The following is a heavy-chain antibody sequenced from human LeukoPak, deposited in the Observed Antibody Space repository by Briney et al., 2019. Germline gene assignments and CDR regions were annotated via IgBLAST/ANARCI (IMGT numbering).Heavy chain of an antibody. V-gene: IGHV4-34*01. CDR3: ARWVGVLLWFGELFNGYFDY. Sequence: SETLSLTCAVYGGSFSGYYWSWIRQPPGKGLEWIGEINHSGSTNYNPSHKSRVTISVDTSKNQFSLKLSSVTAADTAVYYCARWVGVLLWFGELFNGYFDYWGQGTLVTVSS. CDR2: INHSGST. CDR1: GGSFSGYY. D-gene: IGHD3-10*01. J-gene: IGHJ4*02.